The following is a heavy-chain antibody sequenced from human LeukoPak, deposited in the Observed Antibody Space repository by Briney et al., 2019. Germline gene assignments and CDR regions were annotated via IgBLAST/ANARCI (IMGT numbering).Heavy chain of an antibody. J-gene: IGHJ4*02. Sequence: GGSLRLSCAASGFTFSSYWMHWVRQPPGKGLVWVSRINSDGSSTSYADSVKGRFTISRDNAKNTLYLQMNSLRAEDTAVYYCARAGGGYSYGHQGYWGQGTLVTVSS. CDR2: INSDGSST. CDR3: ARAGGGYSYGHQGY. CDR1: GFTFSSYW. D-gene: IGHD5-18*01. V-gene: IGHV3-74*01.